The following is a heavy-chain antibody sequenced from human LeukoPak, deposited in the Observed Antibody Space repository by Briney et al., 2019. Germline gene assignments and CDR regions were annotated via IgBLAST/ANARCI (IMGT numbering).Heavy chain of an antibody. CDR3: AKGPKGRWLAYYFDY. V-gene: IGHV3-23*01. D-gene: IGHD6-19*01. CDR1: GFTFSSYA. Sequence: GGSLRLSCAASGFTFSSYAMSWVRQAPGKGLEWVSAISGSGGSTYYADSVKGRFTISRDNPKNTLYLQMNSLRAEDTAVYYCAKGPKGRWLAYYFDYWGQGTLVTVSS. J-gene: IGHJ4*02. CDR2: ISGSGGST.